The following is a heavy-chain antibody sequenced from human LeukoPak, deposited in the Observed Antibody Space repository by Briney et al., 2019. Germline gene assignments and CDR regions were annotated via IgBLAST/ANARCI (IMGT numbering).Heavy chain of an antibody. CDR1: GGSFSGYY. Sequence: SETLSLTCAVYGGSFSGYYWTWIRQSPGKGLEWIGEINPSGRTSYNPSLKSGLTISLDASKNQFSLNLRSLTAADTAVYYCARGRQEVSMIVVVMTAVSYYLDVWGKGTTVTVS. V-gene: IGHV4-34*01. CDR3: ARGRQEVSMIVVVMTAVSYYLDV. J-gene: IGHJ6*03. D-gene: IGHD3-22*01. CDR2: INPSGRT.